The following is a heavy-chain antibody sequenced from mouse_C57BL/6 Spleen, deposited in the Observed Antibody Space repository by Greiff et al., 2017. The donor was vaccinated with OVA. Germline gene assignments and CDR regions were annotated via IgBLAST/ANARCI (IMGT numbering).Heavy chain of an antibody. CDR2: IDPSDSYT. J-gene: IGHJ4*01. D-gene: IGHD1-1*01. V-gene: IGHV1-69*01. CDR1: GYTFTSYW. Sequence: QVQLQQPGAELVMPGASVKLSCKASGYTFTSYWMHWVKQRPGQGLEWIGEIDPSDSYTNYNQKFKGKSTLTVDKSSSTAYMQLSSLTSEDSAVYYCARRDTTVVDYAMDYWGQGTSVTVSS. CDR3: ARRDTTVVDYAMDY.